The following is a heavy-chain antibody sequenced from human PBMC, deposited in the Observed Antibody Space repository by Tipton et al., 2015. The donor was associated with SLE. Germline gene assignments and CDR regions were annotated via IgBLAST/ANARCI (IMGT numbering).Heavy chain of an antibody. CDR1: GGSVSSSSSSYY. V-gene: IGHV4-39*01. J-gene: IGHJ6*02. CDR3: ARRPHYYYYGMDV. Sequence: TLSLTCTVSGGSVSSSSSSYYWAWIRQSPGKGLEWIGSVYHSGSTDYNTSLKSRVTISIATSKNQFSLKLSSVTAADTAVYYCARRPHYYYYGMDVWGQGTTVTVSS. CDR2: VYHSGST.